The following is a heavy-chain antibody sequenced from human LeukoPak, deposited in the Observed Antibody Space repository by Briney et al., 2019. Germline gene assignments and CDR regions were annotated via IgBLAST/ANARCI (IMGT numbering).Heavy chain of an antibody. CDR2: MYHSGSI. V-gene: IGHV4-38-2*01. Sequence: SETLSLTCGVSGYSISSDFYWGWTRQPPGNGLEWIGSMYHSGSIYYNRSLKSRVTISADTSNNHLSLKLSSVTDLNTAVYYCVRHPDPYYKIFLVWCKGTTVTVSS. CDR3: VRHPDPYYKIFLV. D-gene: IGHD3-9*01. CDR1: GYSISSDFY. J-gene: IGHJ6*04.